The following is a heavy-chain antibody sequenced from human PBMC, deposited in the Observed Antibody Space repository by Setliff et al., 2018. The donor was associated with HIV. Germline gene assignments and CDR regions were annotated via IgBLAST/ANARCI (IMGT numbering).Heavy chain of an antibody. CDR2: INTDGSSA. Sequence: PGGSLRLSCAASGFAFSTYWMHWVRQAPGKGLVWVSRINTDGSSATYADSVKGRFTISRDNVKNTLYLQMNSLRGEDTAVYFCARGYYGSDLQNGMDVWGQGTTVTVSS. D-gene: IGHD3-10*01. V-gene: IGHV3-74*03. J-gene: IGHJ6*02. CDR3: ARGYYGSDLQNGMDV. CDR1: GFAFSTYW.